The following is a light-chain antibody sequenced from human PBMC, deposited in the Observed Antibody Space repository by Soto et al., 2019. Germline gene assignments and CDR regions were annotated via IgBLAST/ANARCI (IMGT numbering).Light chain of an antibody. CDR2: KSC. V-gene: IGKV1-5*03. Sequence: IQINQSLSALSASIGDRVTITWRASHGITNSLAWYSQKPEKAPKLLYYKSCTSTSGVASWFSGSCSGIESLITSSSLQPDDFATYCRQYDNSYLEAFGQGSKVDIK. CDR3: QYDNSYLEA. J-gene: IGKJ1*01. CDR1: HGITNS.